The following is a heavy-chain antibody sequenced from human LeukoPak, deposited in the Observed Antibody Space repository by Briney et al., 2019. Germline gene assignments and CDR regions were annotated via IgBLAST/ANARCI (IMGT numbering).Heavy chain of an antibody. CDR3: AKEGGWSDYFDY. D-gene: IGHD6-19*01. CDR1: GFTFSSYA. J-gene: IGHJ4*02. Sequence: PGGSLRLSCAASGFTFSSYAMSWVRQAPGKGLEWVALISHDGSNKYYADSVKGRFTISRDNSKNTLHLQMNSLRAEDTAVYYCAKEGGWSDYFDYWGQGTLVTVSS. V-gene: IGHV3-30*04. CDR2: ISHDGSNK.